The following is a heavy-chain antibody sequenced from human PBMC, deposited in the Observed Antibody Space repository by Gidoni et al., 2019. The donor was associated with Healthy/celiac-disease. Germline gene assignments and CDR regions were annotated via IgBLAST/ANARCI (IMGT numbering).Heavy chain of an antibody. CDR1: GYTFTSYY. CDR3: ARDPAYRNTGIAVAGTDFDY. Sequence: QVQLVQSGAEVKKPGASVKVSCKASGYTFTSYYMHWVRQAPGQGLEWMGIINPSGGSTSYAQKFQGRVTMTRDTSTSTVYMELSSLRSEDTAVYYCARDPAYRNTGIAVAGTDFDYWGQGTLVTVSS. J-gene: IGHJ4*02. D-gene: IGHD6-19*01. CDR2: INPSGGST. V-gene: IGHV1-46*01.